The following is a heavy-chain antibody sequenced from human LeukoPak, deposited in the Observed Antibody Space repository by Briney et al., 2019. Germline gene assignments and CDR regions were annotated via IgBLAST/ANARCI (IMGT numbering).Heavy chain of an antibody. CDR1: GFTFSSYG. V-gene: IGHV3-30*03. Sequence: PGGSLRLSCAASGFTFSSYGMHWVRQAPGKGLEWVAVISYNGNNKYYADSVKGRFTISRDNSKNTMYLQMNSLRADDTAMYYCAIDDPITMIRGFDCWGQGTPVTVSS. CDR2: ISYNGNNK. D-gene: IGHD3-10*01. CDR3: AIDDPITMIRGFDC. J-gene: IGHJ4*02.